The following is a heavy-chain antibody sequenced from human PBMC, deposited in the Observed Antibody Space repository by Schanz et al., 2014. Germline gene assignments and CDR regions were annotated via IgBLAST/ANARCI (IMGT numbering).Heavy chain of an antibody. Sequence: QVQLVESGGGVVQPGGSLRLSCAASGFTFSSYGMHWVRQAPGKGLEWVAFIRYDGSNKYYADSVKGRFTISRDNSKNTLYLQMNSLRVEDTAVYYCAKDDTQVNGMDVWGQGTTVTVSS. CDR2: IRYDGSNK. V-gene: IGHV3-30*02. J-gene: IGHJ6*02. CDR1: GFTFSSYG. CDR3: AKDDTQVNGMDV.